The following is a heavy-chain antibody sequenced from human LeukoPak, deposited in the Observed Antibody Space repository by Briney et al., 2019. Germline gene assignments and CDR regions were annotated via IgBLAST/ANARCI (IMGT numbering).Heavy chain of an antibody. CDR1: GDSINSLDL. D-gene: IGHD3-22*01. V-gene: IGHV4-4*02. CDR3: AGLVGRYSSGLYYYYFDY. CDR2: MYLSGTT. Sequence: SGTLSLTCTVSGDSINSLDLWSWVRQPPGKGLEWIGEMYLSGTTHSNPSVKSRVTISIDKSKNQFFLNLSSVTAADTAVYYCAGLVGRYSSGLYYYYFDYWARGPWSPSPQ. J-gene: IGHJ4*02.